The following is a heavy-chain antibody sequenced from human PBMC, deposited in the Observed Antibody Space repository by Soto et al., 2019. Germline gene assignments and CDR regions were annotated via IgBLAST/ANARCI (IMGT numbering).Heavy chain of an antibody. CDR3: ARPYCSGGICYYYFAY. V-gene: IGHV3-33*01. D-gene: IGHD2-15*01. J-gene: IGHJ4*02. CDR2: IYYDGSNK. CDR1: GFTFSSYA. Sequence: GGSLRLSCAASGFTFSSYAMHWVRQAPGKGLEWVAVIYYDGSNKYYVDSVKGRFTISRDNSKNTLYLQMNSLRAEDTAVYYCARPYCSGGICYYYFAYWGQGTLVTVSS.